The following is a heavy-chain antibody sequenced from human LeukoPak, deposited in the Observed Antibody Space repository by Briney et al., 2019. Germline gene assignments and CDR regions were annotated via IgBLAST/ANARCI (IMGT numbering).Heavy chain of an antibody. CDR1: GFTFNSYS. V-gene: IGHV3-48*04. D-gene: IGHD1-26*01. J-gene: IGHJ5*02. Sequence: PGGSLRLSCAASGFTFNSYSMNWVRQAPGKGLEWVSYISSSSSTIYYADSVKGRCTISRDNAKNSLYLQMNSLRAEDTAVYYCARDKRGANWFDPWGQGTLVTVSS. CDR2: ISSSSSTI. CDR3: ARDKRGANWFDP.